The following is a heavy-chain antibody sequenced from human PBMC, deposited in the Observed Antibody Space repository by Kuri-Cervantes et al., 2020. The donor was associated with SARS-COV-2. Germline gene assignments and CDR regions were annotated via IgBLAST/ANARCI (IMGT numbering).Heavy chain of an antibody. D-gene: IGHD2-2*01. CDR2: IYYSGST. CDR1: GGSLSSCDYY. J-gene: IGHJ2*01. Sequence: SCTVSGGSLSSCDYYWNWIRQPPGKGPEWIGYIYYSGSTYYNPSLKSRLTISVDTSKNQFSLKLSSVTAADTAVYHCARGVVPAATTIKKNFGYFDLWGRGTLVTVSS. CDR3: ARGVVPAATTIKKNFGYFDL. V-gene: IGHV4-30-4*08.